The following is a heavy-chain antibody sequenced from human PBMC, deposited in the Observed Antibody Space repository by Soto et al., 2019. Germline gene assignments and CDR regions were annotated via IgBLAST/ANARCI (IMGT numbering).Heavy chain of an antibody. V-gene: IGHV4-4*02. J-gene: IGHJ4*02. Sequence: PSETLSLTCGVSGGSVSRDNWLSWVRQPPGKGLEWIGEIHHSGNTNYSPSLKSRVTMSVDKSRNQFSLKLTSVTAADTAVYYCAENGSYDLVNWGQGTRVTVSS. D-gene: IGHD3-16*01. CDR2: IHHSGNT. CDR3: AENGSYDLVN. CDR1: GGSVSRDNW.